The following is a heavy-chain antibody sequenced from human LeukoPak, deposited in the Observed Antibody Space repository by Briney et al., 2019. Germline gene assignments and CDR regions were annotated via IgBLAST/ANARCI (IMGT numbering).Heavy chain of an antibody. CDR2: IYDSGST. Sequence: SETLSLTCTVSGASISGSGYYWGWIRQPPGRGLEWIGNIYDSGSTYYNASLQSRVTISIDTSKNQFSLRLSSVTAADTAMYYCAKSGGYGLIDYWGQGTLVTVSS. CDR3: AKSGGYGLIDY. V-gene: IGHV4-39*01. D-gene: IGHD1-26*01. J-gene: IGHJ4*02. CDR1: GASISGSGYY.